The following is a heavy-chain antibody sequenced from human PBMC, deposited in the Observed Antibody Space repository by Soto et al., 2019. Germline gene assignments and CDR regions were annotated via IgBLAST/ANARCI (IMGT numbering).Heavy chain of an antibody. V-gene: IGHV3-23*01. CDR3: AKGAWLDY. CDR2: IRRGDGST. J-gene: IGHJ4*02. CDR1: GFTFESYD. Sequence: VQLFESGGGLVQPGGSLRLSCAASGFTFESYDMSWARQAPGMGLEWVSTIRRGDGSTYYADSVKGRFNISRDDSMKMLYLHMSSLRAEDTALFYCAKGAWLDYLGQGTLFTVSS.